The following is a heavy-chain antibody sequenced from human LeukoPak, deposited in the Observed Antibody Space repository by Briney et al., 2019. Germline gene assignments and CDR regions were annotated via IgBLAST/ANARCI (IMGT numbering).Heavy chain of an antibody. J-gene: IGHJ4*02. CDR2: ISYDGSNK. V-gene: IGHV3-30-3*01. CDR3: ARDLYSSGWVLTGY. D-gene: IGHD6-19*01. Sequence: PGRSLRLSCAASGFTFSSYAMHWVRQAPGKGLEWVAVISYDGSNKYYADSVKGRFIISRDNSKNTLYLQMNSLRAEDTAVYYCARDLYSSGWVLTGYWGQGTLVTVSS. CDR1: GFTFSSYA.